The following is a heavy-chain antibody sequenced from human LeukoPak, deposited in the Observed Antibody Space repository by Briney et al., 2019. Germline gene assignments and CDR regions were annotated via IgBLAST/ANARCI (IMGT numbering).Heavy chain of an antibody. CDR1: GGSISSGGYY. D-gene: IGHD4-23*01. J-gene: IGHJ4*02. CDR2: IYYSGST. Sequence: PSQTLSLTCTVSGGSISSGGYYWSWIRQHPGKGLEWIGYIYYSGSTYYNPSLKSRVTISVDTSKNQFSLKLSSVTAADTAVYYCARGSTPNHMVVTRGLDYWGQGTLVTVSS. V-gene: IGHV4-31*03. CDR3: ARGSTPNHMVVTRGLDY.